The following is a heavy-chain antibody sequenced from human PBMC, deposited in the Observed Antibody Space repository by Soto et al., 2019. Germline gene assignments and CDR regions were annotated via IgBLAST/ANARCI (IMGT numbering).Heavy chain of an antibody. V-gene: IGHV1-45*02. J-gene: IGHJ4*02. Sequence: QMQLLQSGAEVKKTGSSVKISCKTSGWIFSFQYLHWVRQAPGQGLEWLGWITPYNGNVKYAQHFQDRISLTRDNSETPLFLELRNLRSEDTGLYYCARSATSGDQHFIDSWGQGTLVTVSS. D-gene: IGHD7-27*01. CDR3: ARSATSGDQHFIDS. CDR1: GWIFSFQY. CDR2: ITPYNGNV.